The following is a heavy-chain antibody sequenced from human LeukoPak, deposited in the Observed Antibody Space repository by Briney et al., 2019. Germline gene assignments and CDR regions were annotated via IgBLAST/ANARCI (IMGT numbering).Heavy chain of an antibody. V-gene: IGHV3-30*18. CDR3: AKDRGSGSYNYYDMDV. J-gene: IGHJ6*02. D-gene: IGHD3-10*01. CDR1: GFTFSSCG. Sequence: PGGSLRLSCVASGFTFSSCGMHWVRQAPGKGLEWVAVISNDGSSKYYADSVKGRFTISRDSSKNTAYLQMNSLRVEDTAVYYCAKDRGSGSYNYYDMDVWGQGTTVTVSS. CDR2: ISNDGSSK.